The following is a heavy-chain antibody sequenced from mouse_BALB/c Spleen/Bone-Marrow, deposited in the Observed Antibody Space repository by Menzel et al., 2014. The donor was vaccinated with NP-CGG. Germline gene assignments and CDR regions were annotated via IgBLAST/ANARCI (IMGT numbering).Heavy chain of an antibody. J-gene: IGHJ2*01. Sequence: EVKLMESGAELVKPGASVKLSCTASGFNIKDTYMHWVKQRPEQGLEWIGRIDPANGNTKYGPKFQGKATITADTSSNTAYLQLSSLTSEDTAVYYCARSYGSSPFDYWGQGTTLTVSS. V-gene: IGHV14-3*02. CDR3: ARSYGSSPFDY. D-gene: IGHD1-1*01. CDR1: GFNIKDTY. CDR2: IDPANGNT.